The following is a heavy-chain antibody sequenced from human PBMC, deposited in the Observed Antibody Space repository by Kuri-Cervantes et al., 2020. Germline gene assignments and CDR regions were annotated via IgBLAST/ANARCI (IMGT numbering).Heavy chain of an antibody. CDR3: ARDFGVDCSGGSCYSYYYGMDV. D-gene: IGHD2-15*01. V-gene: IGHV1-69*04. CDR2: IIPILGIA. CDR1: GGTFSSYT. Sequence: SVKVSCKASGGTFSSYTISWVRQAPGQGLEWMGRIIPILGIANYAQKFQGRVTITADKSTSTAYMELSSLRSEDTAVYYCARDFGVDCSGGSCYSYYYGMDVWGQGTTVTVSS. J-gene: IGHJ6*02.